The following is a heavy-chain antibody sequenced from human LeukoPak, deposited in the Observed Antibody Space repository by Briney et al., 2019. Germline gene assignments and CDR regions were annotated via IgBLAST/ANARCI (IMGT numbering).Heavy chain of an antibody. Sequence: SETLSLTCAVYGGSFSGYYWSWIRKPPGKGLEWIGEINHSGSTNYNPSLKSRVTISVDTSKNQFSLKLSSVTAADTAVYYCARGRHSSSWYVYYYYGMDVWGQGTTVTVSS. CDR2: INHSGST. V-gene: IGHV4-34*01. D-gene: IGHD6-13*01. CDR1: GGSFSGYY. CDR3: ARGRHSSSWYVYYYYGMDV. J-gene: IGHJ6*02.